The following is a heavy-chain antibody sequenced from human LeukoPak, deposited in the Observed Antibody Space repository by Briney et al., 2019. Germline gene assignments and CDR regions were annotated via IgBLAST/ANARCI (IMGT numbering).Heavy chain of an antibody. CDR2: IYYSGST. J-gene: IGHJ6*02. CDR3: ARDQTNNAYYYYCGMDV. D-gene: IGHD1/OR15-1a*01. Sequence: NPSETLSLTCTVSGGSISSGDYYWSWIRQPPGKGLEWIGYIYYSGSTYYNPSLKSRVTISVDTSKNQFSLKLSSVTAADTAVYYCARDQTNNAYYYYCGMDVWGQGTTVTVSS. CDR1: GGSISSGDYY. V-gene: IGHV4-30-4*01.